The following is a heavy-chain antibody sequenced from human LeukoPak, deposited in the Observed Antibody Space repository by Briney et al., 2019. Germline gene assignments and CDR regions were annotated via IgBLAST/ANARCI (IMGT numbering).Heavy chain of an antibody. CDR1: GFTFSKHT. CDR2: ILYDGSNK. V-gene: IGHV3-30*04. J-gene: IGHJ4*02. CDR3: AKERDTAMVTIDY. D-gene: IGHD5-18*01. Sequence: GGSLRLSCAASGFTFSKHTMHWVRQAPGKGLEWVAVILYDGSNKYYADSVKGRFTISRDNSKNTMSLQMNSLRAEDTAVYYCAKERDTAMVTIDYWGQGTLVTVSS.